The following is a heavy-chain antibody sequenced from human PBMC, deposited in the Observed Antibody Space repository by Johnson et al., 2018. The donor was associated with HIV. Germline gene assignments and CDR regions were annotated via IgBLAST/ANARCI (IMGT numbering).Heavy chain of an antibody. CDR3: AKDRGLLDAFDI. J-gene: IGHJ3*02. V-gene: IGHV3-7*01. Sequence: VQLVESGGGLVQAGGSLRLSCAASGFPFSTFWMSWVRQAPGMGLEWVANIKEDGTEKVYVDSVKGRFTISRDNTKNSLYLQMNSLRAEDTAVYYCAKDRGLLDAFDIWGQGTMVTVSS. CDR1: GFPFSTFW. CDR2: IKEDGTEK.